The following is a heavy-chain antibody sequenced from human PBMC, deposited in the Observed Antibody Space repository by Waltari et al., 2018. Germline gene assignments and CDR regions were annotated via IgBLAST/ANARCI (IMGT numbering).Heavy chain of an antibody. D-gene: IGHD3-3*01. CDR1: GYSISSGYY. V-gene: IGHV4-38-2*02. CDR2: IYHSGST. Sequence: QVQLQESGPGLVKPSETLSLTCAVSGYSISSGYYWGWIRQPPGKGLEWIGGIYHSGSTYYNPSLKSRVTISVDTSKNQFSLKLSSVTAADTAVYYCARDSGYYDFWSGYYTSYYGMDVWGQGTTVTVSS. J-gene: IGHJ6*02. CDR3: ARDSGYYDFWSGYYTSYYGMDV.